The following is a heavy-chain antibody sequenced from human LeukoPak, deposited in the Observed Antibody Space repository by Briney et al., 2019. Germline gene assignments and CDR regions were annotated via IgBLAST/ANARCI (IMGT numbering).Heavy chain of an antibody. CDR2: ISSSSSYI. V-gene: IGHV3-21*01. J-gene: IGHJ4*02. CDR3: ARDLFALRGVIDY. CDR1: GFTFSSYS. D-gene: IGHD3-10*01. Sequence: GGSLRLSCAASGFTFSSYSMNWVRQAPGKGLEWVSSISSSSSYIYYADSVKGRFTISRDNAKNSLYLQMNSLRAEDTAVYYCARDLFALRGVIDYWGQGTLVTVSS.